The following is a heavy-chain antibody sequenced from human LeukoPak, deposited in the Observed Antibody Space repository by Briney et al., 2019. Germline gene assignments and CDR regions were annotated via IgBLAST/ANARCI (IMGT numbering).Heavy chain of an antibody. D-gene: IGHD3-22*01. V-gene: IGHV4-39*07. CDR1: GGSITSSSYY. J-gene: IGHJ5*02. CDR3: ARKAYNEYNDSSGYKNWFDP. Sequence: SETLSLTCTVSGGSITSSSYYWGWIRQPPGKGLEWVADIYYVGSTNYNPSLKSRVTMSVDTSKNQFSLRLSSVTAADTAVYYCARKAYNEYNDSSGYKNWFDPWGQGTLVTVSS. CDR2: IYYVGST.